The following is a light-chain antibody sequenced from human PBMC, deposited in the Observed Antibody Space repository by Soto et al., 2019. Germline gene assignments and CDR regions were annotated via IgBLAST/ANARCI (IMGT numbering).Light chain of an antibody. CDR2: GAS. J-gene: IGKJ3*01. CDR1: QSVSSSY. CDR3: QQYGSSPPFS. Sequence: EIVLTQSPGTLSLSPGERATLSCRASQSVSSSYLAWYQQKPGQAPRLVIYGASSRATGIPERFTGSGSGTDFTLTISRLEPEDFAVYYCQQYGSSPPFSFGPGTKVDIK. V-gene: IGKV3-20*01.